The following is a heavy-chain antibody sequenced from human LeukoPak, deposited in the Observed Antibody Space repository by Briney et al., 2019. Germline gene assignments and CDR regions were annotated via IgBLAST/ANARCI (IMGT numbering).Heavy chain of an antibody. D-gene: IGHD6-19*01. CDR2: IYTSGST. CDR1: GGSISSGSYY. CDR3: ARDPSAVAAGWFDP. Sequence: SQTLSLTCTVPGGSISSGSYYWSWIRQPAGKGLEWIGRIYTSGSTNYNPSLKSRVTISVDTSKNQFSLKLSSVTAADTAVYYCARDPSAVAAGWFDPWGQGTLVTVSS. V-gene: IGHV4-61*02. J-gene: IGHJ5*02.